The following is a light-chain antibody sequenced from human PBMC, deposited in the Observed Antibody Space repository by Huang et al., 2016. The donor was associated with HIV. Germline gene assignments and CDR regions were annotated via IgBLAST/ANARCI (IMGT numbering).Light chain of an antibody. CDR1: QRVFN. V-gene: IGKV3-11*01. J-gene: IGKJ5*01. Sequence: EIVLTQSPATLSLSPGERATLSCRASQRVFNLAWYQYRSGQAPRLLIYDESNRASGIPARFSGSGSGTDFTLTVNILQPEDSAGYYCHQRSSWPPITCGQGTRLEIK. CDR2: DES. CDR3: HQRSSWPPIT.